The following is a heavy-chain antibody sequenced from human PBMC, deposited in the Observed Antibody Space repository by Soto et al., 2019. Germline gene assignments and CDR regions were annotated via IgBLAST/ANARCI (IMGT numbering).Heavy chain of an antibody. V-gene: IGHV1-18*01. J-gene: IGHJ4*02. CDR3: ARDSPPPRE. Sequence: QVQLVQSGAEVKKPGASVKVSCKASGYTFTSYHITWVRQAPGQGLEWMGWISAYNGNTNYAQKLQGRVTMTTDTSTSAAYTVLRSLRSADTAVYYCARDSPPPREWGQGTLVTVSS. CDR2: ISAYNGNT. CDR1: GYTFTSYH.